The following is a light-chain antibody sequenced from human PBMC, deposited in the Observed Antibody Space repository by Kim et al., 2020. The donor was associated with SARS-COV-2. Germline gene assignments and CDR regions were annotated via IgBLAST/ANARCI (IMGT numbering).Light chain of an antibody. V-gene: IGLV2-14*03. CDR1: SSDIGGYNY. CDR3: SSYTSSSTGI. J-gene: IGLJ2*01. CDR2: GVS. Sequence: QSALTQTASVSGSHGQSITISCTGTSSDIGGYNYVSWYQQHPGKAPKLMIYGVSSRPSGITDRFSGSKAGNTASLTISGLQAEDEVDYYCSSYTSSSTGIFGGGTQLTVL.